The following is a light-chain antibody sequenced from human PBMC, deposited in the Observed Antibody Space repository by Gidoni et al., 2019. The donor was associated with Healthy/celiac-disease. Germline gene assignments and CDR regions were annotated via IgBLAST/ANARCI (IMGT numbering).Light chain of an antibody. Sequence: QSVLTQPPSASGTPGQRVTISCSGSSSNIGSNYVYWYQQRPGTAPKLLIYRNNQRPSGVPARFSGSKSGTSASLAISGLRSEDEADYYCAAWDDSLSAVFGGGTKLTVL. J-gene: IGLJ3*02. CDR3: AAWDDSLSAV. CDR1: SSNIGSNY. CDR2: RNN. V-gene: IGLV1-47*01.